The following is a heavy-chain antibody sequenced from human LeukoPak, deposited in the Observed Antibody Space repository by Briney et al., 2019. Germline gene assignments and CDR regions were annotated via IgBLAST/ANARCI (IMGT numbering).Heavy chain of an antibody. J-gene: IGHJ6*02. D-gene: IGHD6-19*01. CDR3: ASSVAGTGVYYYGMDV. CDR1: GFTFSSYS. V-gene: IGHV3-21*01. Sequence: GGSLRLSCAASGFTFSSYSMNWVRQAPGKGLEWVSSISSSSSYIYHADSVKGRFTISRDNAKNSLYLQMNSLRAEDTAVYYCASSVAGTGVYYYGMDVWGQGTTVTVSS. CDR2: ISSSSSYI.